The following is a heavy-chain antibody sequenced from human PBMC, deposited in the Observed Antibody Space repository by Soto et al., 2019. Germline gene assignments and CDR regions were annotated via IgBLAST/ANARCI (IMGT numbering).Heavy chain of an antibody. D-gene: IGHD6-19*01. V-gene: IGHV3-64D*06. Sequence: GGSLRLSCSASGFIFRSHAMHWVRQAPGQGLEYLSAISREGDNSYYADSVKGRFTISRDNSKNTLYLRMTSLRTEDTVVYYCVKVIYDSGWYGFYFDYWGQGALVTVSS. CDR2: ISREGDNS. CDR1: GFIFRSHA. CDR3: VKVIYDSGWYGFYFDY. J-gene: IGHJ4*02.